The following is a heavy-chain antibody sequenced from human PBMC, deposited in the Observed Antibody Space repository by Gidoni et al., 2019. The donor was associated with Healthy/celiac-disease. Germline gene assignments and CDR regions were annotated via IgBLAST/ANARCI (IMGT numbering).Heavy chain of an antibody. CDR1: GGSISSYY. J-gene: IGHJ2*01. V-gene: IGHV4-59*01. CDR3: ARDSLAAAGLWYFDL. D-gene: IGHD6-13*01. Sequence: QVQLQESGSGLVKPSETLSLPCTVTGGSISSYYWSWIRQPPGKGLEWIGYIYYSGSTNYNPSLKSRVTISVDTSKNQFSLKLSSVTAADTAVYYCARDSLAAAGLWYFDLWGRGTLVTVSS. CDR2: IYYSGST.